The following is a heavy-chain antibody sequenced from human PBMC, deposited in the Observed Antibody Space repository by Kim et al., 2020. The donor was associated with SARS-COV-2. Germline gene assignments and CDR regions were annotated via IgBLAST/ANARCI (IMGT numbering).Heavy chain of an antibody. Sequence: GESLKISCKGSGYSFTSYWIGWVRQMPGKGLEWMGIIYPGDSDTRYSPPFQGQVTISADKSISTAYLQWSSLKASDTAMYYCARGLPKPSGLYNWFDPWGQGTLVTVSS. V-gene: IGHV5-51*01. CDR3: ARGLPKPSGLYNWFDP. D-gene: IGHD4-17*01. CDR2: IYPGDSDT. CDR1: GYSFTSYW. J-gene: IGHJ5*02.